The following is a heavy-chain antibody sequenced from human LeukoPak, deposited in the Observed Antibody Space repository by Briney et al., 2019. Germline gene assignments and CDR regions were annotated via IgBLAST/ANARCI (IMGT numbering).Heavy chain of an antibody. CDR2: ISGSGGST. CDR3: AAGGSGSYWWFDP. V-gene: IGHV3-23*01. CDR1: GFTFSSYA. D-gene: IGHD3-10*01. J-gene: IGHJ5*02. Sequence: PGGSLRLSCAASGFTFSSYAMSWVRQAPGKGLEWVSAISGSGGSTYYADSVKGRFTISRDNSKKTLYLQMNSLRAEDTAVYYCAAGGSGSYWWFDPWGQGTLVTVSS.